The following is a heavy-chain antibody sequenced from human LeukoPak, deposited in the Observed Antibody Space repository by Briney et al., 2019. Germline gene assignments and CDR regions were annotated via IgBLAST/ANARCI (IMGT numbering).Heavy chain of an antibody. Sequence: GGSLRLSCAASGFIFSSYSMNWVRQAPGKGLEWVSYISSSSSTIYYADSVKGRFTISRDNAKNSLYLQMNSLRAEDTAVYYCARDRDDYDFWSGYSHWGQGTLVTVSP. CDR1: GFIFSSYS. CDR2: ISSSSSTI. CDR3: ARDRDDYDFWSGYSH. D-gene: IGHD3-3*01. V-gene: IGHV3-48*01. J-gene: IGHJ4*02.